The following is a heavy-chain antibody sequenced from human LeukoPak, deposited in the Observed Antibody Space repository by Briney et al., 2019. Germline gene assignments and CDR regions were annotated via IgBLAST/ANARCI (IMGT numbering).Heavy chain of an antibody. D-gene: IGHD6-19*01. CDR2: IKSKTDGGTT. V-gene: IGHV3-15*01. CDR1: GFTFSNAW. Sequence: GGSLRLSCAASGFTFSNAWMSWVRQAPGKGLEWAGRIKSKTDGGTTDYAAPVKGRFTISRDDSKNTLYLQMNSLKTEDTAVYYCTTIDSSGWYYFDYWGQGTLVTVSS. CDR3: TTIDSSGWYYFDY. J-gene: IGHJ4*02.